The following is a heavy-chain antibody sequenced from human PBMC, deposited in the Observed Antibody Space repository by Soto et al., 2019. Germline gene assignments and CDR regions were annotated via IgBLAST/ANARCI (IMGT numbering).Heavy chain of an antibody. CDR3: ARDRMDTAMVFDY. Sequence: GGSLRLSCAASGFTFSSYAMHWVRQAPGKGLEWVAVISYDGSNKYYADSVKGRFTISRDNSKNTLYLQMNSLRAEDTAVYYCARDRMDTAMVFDYWGQGTLVTVSS. CDR1: GFTFSSYA. D-gene: IGHD5-18*01. V-gene: IGHV3-30-3*01. J-gene: IGHJ4*02. CDR2: ISYDGSNK.